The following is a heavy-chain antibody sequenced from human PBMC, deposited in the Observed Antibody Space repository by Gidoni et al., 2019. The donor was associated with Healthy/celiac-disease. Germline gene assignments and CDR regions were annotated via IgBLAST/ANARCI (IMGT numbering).Heavy chain of an antibody. J-gene: IGHJ6*02. D-gene: IGHD3-3*01. CDR1: SYY. CDR3: AREYPIFGAVRSNYYYGMDV. CDR2: IYSGGST. V-gene: IGHV3-53*01. Sequence: SYYMSWVRQAPGKGLEWVSVIYSGGSTYYADSVKGRFTISRDNSKNTLYLQMNSLRAEDTAVYYCAREYPIFGAVRSNYYYGMDVWGQGTTVTVSS.